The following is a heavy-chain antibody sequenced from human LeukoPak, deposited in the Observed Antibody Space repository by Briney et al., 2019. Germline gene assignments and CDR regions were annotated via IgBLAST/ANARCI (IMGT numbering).Heavy chain of an antibody. D-gene: IGHD1-7*01. CDR2: IWYDGSIQ. J-gene: IGHJ6*02. CDR1: GFTFSSYG. Sequence: GRSLRLSCAASGFTFSSYGMHWVRQAPGKGLEWVATIWYDGSIQYYAESVRGRFTISRESSKSTLYLQMNSLRAEDTAVFYCARNDPGNFGMDAWGQGTTVIVSS. V-gene: IGHV3-33*01. CDR3: ARNDPGNFGMDA.